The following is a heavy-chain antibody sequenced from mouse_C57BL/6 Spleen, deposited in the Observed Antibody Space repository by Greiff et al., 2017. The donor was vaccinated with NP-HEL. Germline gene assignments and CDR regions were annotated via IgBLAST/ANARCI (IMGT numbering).Heavy chain of an antibody. CDR1: GYTFTDYY. D-gene: IGHD2-4*01. J-gene: IGHJ4*01. Sequence: VQLQQSGPVLVKPGASVKMSCKASGYTFTDYYMNWVKQSHGKSLEWIGVINPYNGGTSYNQKFKGKATLTVDKSSSTAYMELNSLTSEDSAVYYCARDYDQNAMDYWGQGTSVTVSS. CDR3: ARDYDQNAMDY. CDR2: INPYNGGT. V-gene: IGHV1-19*01.